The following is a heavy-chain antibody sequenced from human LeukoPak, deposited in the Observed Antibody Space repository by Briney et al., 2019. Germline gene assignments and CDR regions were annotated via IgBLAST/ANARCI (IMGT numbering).Heavy chain of an antibody. J-gene: IGHJ4*02. Sequence: GGSLRLSCAASGFTSSSYAMSWVRQAPGKGLEWVSAISGSGGSTYYADSVKGRFTISRDNSKNTLYLQMNSLRAEDTAVYYCAKSPGEWWEPLADWGQGTLVTVSS. CDR1: GFTSSSYA. D-gene: IGHD2-15*01. CDR3: AKSPGEWWEPLAD. V-gene: IGHV3-23*01. CDR2: ISGSGGST.